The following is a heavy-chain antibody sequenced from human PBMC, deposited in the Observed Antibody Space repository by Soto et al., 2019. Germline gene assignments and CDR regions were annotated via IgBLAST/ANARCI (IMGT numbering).Heavy chain of an antibody. D-gene: IGHD5-12*01. CDR2: IYYSGST. CDR3: ARVGGYSGYDWGLYYYYGMDV. J-gene: IGHJ6*02. V-gene: IGHV4-59*01. CDR1: GGSISSYY. Sequence: WETLSLTCTVSGGSISSYYWSWIRQPPGKGLEWIGYIYYSGSTNYNPSLKSRVTISVDTSKNQFSLKLSSVTAADTAVYYCARVGGYSGYDWGLYYYYGMDVWGQGTTVTVSS.